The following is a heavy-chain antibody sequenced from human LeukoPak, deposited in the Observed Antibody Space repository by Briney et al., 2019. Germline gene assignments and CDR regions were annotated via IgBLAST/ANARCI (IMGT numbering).Heavy chain of an antibody. CDR1: GFTFSSYA. CDR3: AIEYSSSSGPDY. V-gene: IGHV3-23*01. Sequence: GGSLRLSCAASGFTFSSYAMSWVRQAPGKGLEWVSGISGSGGSTYYADSVKGRFTISRDNSKNTLYLQMNRLRAEDTAVYYCAIEYSSSSGPDYWGQGTLVTVSS. CDR2: ISGSGGST. D-gene: IGHD6-6*01. J-gene: IGHJ4*02.